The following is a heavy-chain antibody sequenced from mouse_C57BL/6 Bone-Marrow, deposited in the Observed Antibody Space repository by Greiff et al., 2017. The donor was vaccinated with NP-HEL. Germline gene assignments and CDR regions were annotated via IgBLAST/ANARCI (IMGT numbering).Heavy chain of an antibody. J-gene: IGHJ2*01. D-gene: IGHD1-1*01. CDR2: ISSGSSTI. Sequence: EVQRVESGGGLVKPGGSLKLSCAASGFTFRDYGMHWVRQAPEKGLEWVAYISSGSSTIYYADTVKGRFTISRDNAKNTLFLQMTSLRSEDTAMYYCARPYYYGSSLFDYWGQGTTLTVSS. CDR1: GFTFRDYG. V-gene: IGHV5-17*01. CDR3: ARPYYYGSSLFDY.